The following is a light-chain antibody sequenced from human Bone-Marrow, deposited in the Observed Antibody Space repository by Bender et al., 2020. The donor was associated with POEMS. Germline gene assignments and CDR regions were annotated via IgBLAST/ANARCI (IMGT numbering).Light chain of an antibody. CDR3: CSYAGSYTSYV. CDR1: SSDVGGYGY. V-gene: IGLV2-11*01. CDR2: DVS. Sequence: QSALTQPRSVSGSPGQSVTISCTGTSSDVGGYGYVSWYQQHPGKAPKVMIYDVSRRPSGVSDRFSGSKSGNTASLTISGLQAEDEAHYYCCSYAGSYTSYVFGTGTKVTVL. J-gene: IGLJ1*01.